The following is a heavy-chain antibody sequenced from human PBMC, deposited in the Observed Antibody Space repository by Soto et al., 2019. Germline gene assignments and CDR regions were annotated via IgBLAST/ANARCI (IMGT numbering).Heavy chain of an antibody. Sequence: ASVKVSCKASGYTFTGYYMHWVRQAPGQGLEWMGWINPNSGGTNYAQKFQGWVTMTRDTSISTAYMELRSLRSDDTAVYYCARGYCTNGVCLALPHDYYYYMDVWGKGTTVTVSS. V-gene: IGHV1-2*04. CDR3: ARGYCTNGVCLALPHDYYYYMDV. J-gene: IGHJ6*03. CDR1: GYTFTGYY. D-gene: IGHD2-8*01. CDR2: INPNSGGT.